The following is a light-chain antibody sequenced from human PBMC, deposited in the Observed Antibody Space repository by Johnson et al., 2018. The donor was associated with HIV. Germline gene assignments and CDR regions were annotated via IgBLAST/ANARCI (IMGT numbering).Light chain of an antibody. V-gene: IGLV1-51*01. CDR1: SSNIGNNY. CDR2: DNN. CDR3: GTWDSSLSAAV. J-gene: IGLJ1*01. Sequence: QSVLTQPPSVSAAPGQKVTISCSGSSSNIGNNYVSWYQQLPGTAPKLLIYDNNKRPSGIPDRFSGSKSGTSATLGITGLPTVDEADYYCGTWDSSLSAAVFGTGTKVTVL.